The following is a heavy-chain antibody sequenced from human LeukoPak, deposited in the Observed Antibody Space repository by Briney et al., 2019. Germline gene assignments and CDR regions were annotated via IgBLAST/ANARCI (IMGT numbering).Heavy chain of an antibody. CDR1: GFTFSSYA. D-gene: IGHD1-1*01. Sequence: PGGSLRLSCAASGFTFSSYAMSWVRQAPGKGLEWVSAISGSGGSTYYADSVKGRFTISRDNSKNTLYLQMNSLRAEDTAVYYCAKDPYNWNNNHDFDYWGQGTLVTVSS. V-gene: IGHV3-23*01. CDR2: ISGSGGST. J-gene: IGHJ4*02. CDR3: AKDPYNWNNNHDFDY.